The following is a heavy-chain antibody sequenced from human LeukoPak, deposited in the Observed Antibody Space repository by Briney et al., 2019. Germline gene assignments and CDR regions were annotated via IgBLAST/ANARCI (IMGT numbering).Heavy chain of an antibody. CDR3: ARSAGHCNNGVCFTDYYMDV. CDR2: INPNSGDT. J-gene: IGHJ6*03. Sequence: ASVKVSCKASGYTFSGSYIHWVRQAPGQGLEWMGRINPNSGDTNFAQTFQGRVTMTRDTSITTAYMELSSLTSDDTAVYFCARSAGHCNNGVCFTDYYMDVWGKGTTVTVSS. CDR1: GYTFSGSY. D-gene: IGHD2-8*01. V-gene: IGHV1-2*06.